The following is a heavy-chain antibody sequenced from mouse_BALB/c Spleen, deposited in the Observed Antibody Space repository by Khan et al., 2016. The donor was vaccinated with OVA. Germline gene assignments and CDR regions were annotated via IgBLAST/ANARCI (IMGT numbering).Heavy chain of an antibody. CDR3: ARMISTTDYYAMDY. Sequence: VQLQQSGPELVKPGASVKVSCKASGYSFTDYNMFWVKQSHGKSLEWIGYIDPYSGGTTYNQKFKGKATLTVDKSSSTAFMHLNSLTSEDSALYYCARMISTTDYYAMDYWGQGTSVTVSS. CDR1: GYSFTDYN. D-gene: IGHD1-1*01. V-gene: IGHV1S135*01. J-gene: IGHJ4*01. CDR2: IDPYSGGT.